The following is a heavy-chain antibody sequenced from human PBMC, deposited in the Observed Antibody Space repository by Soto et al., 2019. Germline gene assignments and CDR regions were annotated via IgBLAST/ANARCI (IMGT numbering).Heavy chain of an antibody. D-gene: IGHD6-19*01. J-gene: IGHJ1*01. Sequence: ASVKVSCKASGYTFTTYTIQWVRQAPGQSPEWMGWINAGNGKTKYSQRFQGRVTITRDTSATTAYLELSSLTSEDTAVYYCARSPPYTTGWTIYWGQGTQVTVSS. CDR3: ARSPPYTTGWTIY. CDR2: INAGNGKT. V-gene: IGHV1-3*01. CDR1: GYTFTTYT.